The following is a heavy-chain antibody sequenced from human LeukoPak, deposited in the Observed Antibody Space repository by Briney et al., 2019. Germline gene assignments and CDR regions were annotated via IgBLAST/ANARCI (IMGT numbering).Heavy chain of an antibody. CDR2: ISGSSSYI. V-gene: IGHV3-21*01. Sequence: GGSLRLSCAASGFTFSSYSMNWVRQAPGKGLEWVSSISGSSSYIYYADSVKGRFTISRDNAKNSLYLQMNSLRAEDTAVYYCARESFSRGYNPWRDFDYWGQGTLVTVSS. J-gene: IGHJ4*02. CDR1: GFTFSSYS. D-gene: IGHD1-14*01. CDR3: ARESFSRGYNPWRDFDY.